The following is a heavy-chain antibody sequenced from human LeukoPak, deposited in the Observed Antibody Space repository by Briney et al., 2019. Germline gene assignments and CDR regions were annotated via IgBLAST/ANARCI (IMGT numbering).Heavy chain of an antibody. CDR3: XXXWVXCSRSACYAFDF. Sequence: GGSLGLSCAASGFTFSNYWMSWVRQAPGQGLEWVANIMQDGSEKYYVDSVRGRFTISRDNAKKSLYLQMNRLRAEDTAVYYCXXXWVXCSRSACYAFDFWGQGTLVTISS. D-gene: IGHD2-2*01. J-gene: IGHJ4*02. CDR1: GFTFSNYW. CDR2: IMQDGSEK. V-gene: IGHV3-7*01.